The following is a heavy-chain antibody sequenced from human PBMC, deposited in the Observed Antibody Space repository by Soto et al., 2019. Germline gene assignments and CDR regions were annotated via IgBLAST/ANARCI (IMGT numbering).Heavy chain of an antibody. J-gene: IGHJ6*02. D-gene: IGHD2-21*02. Sequence: QVQLVESGGGVVQPGRSLRLSCAASGFTFSSYAMHWVRQAPGKGLEWVAVISYDGSNKYYADSVKGRFTISRDNSKNTLYLQMNSLRAEDTAVYYCAGDRSAAYCGGDCYYYYYYGMDVWGQGTTVTVSS. CDR2: ISYDGSNK. V-gene: IGHV3-30-3*01. CDR1: GFTFSSYA. CDR3: AGDRSAAYCGGDCYYYYYYGMDV.